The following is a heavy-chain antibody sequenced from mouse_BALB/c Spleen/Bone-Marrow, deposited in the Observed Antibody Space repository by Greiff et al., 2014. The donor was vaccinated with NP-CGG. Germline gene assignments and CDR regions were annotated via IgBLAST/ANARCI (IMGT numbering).Heavy chain of an antibody. V-gene: IGHV2-9*02. Sequence: QVQLQQSGPGLVAPSQSLSITCTVSGFSLNNYGVHWVCQPPGKGLEWLGVIWAGGSTNYNSALMSRLSISKDNSKSQVFLQMNSLQTDDTAMYYCAREGGTGFASWGQGTLVTVSA. J-gene: IGHJ3*01. CDR1: GFSLNNYG. D-gene: IGHD4-1*01. CDR2: IWAGGST. CDR3: AREGGTGFAS.